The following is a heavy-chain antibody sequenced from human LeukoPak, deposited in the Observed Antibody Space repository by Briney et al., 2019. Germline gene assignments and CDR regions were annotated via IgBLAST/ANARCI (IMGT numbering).Heavy chain of an antibody. D-gene: IGHD6-6*01. CDR3: AKSGIAARRGNYFDY. CDR1: GFTFSSYA. V-gene: IGHV3-23*01. Sequence: PGGSLRLSCAASGFTFSSYAMSWVRQAPGKGLEWVSAISGSGGSTYYADSVKGRFTISRDNSKNTLYLQMNSLRAEDTAVYYCAKSGIAARRGNYFDYWGQGTLVTVSS. CDR2: ISGSGGST. J-gene: IGHJ4*02.